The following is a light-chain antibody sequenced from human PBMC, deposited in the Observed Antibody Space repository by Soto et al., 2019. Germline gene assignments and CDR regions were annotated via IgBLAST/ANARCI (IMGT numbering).Light chain of an antibody. CDR1: QSVSSSY. V-gene: IGKV3-20*01. CDR3: QQYGSSLMYT. CDR2: GAS. J-gene: IGKJ2*01. Sequence: EIVLTQSPGTLSLSPGERTTLSCRASQSVSSSYLAWYQQKPGQAPRLLIYGASSRANGIPDRFSGSGSGTDFTLTISRLEPEDFAGYYCQQYGSSLMYTFGQGTKLEIK.